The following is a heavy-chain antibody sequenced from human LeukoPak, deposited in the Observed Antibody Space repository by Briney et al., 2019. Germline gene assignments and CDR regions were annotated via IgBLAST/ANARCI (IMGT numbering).Heavy chain of an antibody. Sequence: APVKVSCKASGYTFTSYGISWVRQAPGQGLEWMGWISAYNGNTNYAQKLQGRVTMTTDTSTSTAYMELRSLRSDDTAVYYCARDTYCSSTSRPFYDFWSGYYLGPWFDPWGQGTLVTVSS. CDR3: ARDTYCSSTSRPFYDFWSGYYLGPWFDP. CDR2: ISAYNGNT. CDR1: GYTFTSYG. V-gene: IGHV1-18*01. J-gene: IGHJ5*02. D-gene: IGHD3-3*01.